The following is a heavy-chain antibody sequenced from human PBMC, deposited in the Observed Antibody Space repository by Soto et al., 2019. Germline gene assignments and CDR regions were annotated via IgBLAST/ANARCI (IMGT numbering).Heavy chain of an antibody. V-gene: IGHV5-51*01. J-gene: IGHJ6*03. CDR3: ARLADYYYMEV. CDR2: VYPGDSDT. CDR1: GYRFTNYW. Sequence: PGESLKISCKGSGYRFTNYWIGWVRQMPGKGLDWMGIVYPGDSDTRYSPSFQGQVTISADKSISTAYPQWSSLKASDTAMYYCARLADYYYMEVWGKGTTVTVSS.